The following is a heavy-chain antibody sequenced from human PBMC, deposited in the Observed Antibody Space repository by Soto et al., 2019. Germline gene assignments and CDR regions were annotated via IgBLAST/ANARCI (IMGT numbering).Heavy chain of an antibody. V-gene: IGHV3-74*01. Sequence: PGGSLRLSCAASGFTFSSYWMHWVRQAPGRGLVWVSRINSDGSSTSYADSVKGRFTISRDNAKNTLYLQMNSLRADDSAVYYCARDVYSSSWYFDYWGQGTLVTVSS. CDR2: INSDGSST. CDR3: ARDVYSSSWYFDY. J-gene: IGHJ4*02. D-gene: IGHD6-13*01. CDR1: GFTFSSYW.